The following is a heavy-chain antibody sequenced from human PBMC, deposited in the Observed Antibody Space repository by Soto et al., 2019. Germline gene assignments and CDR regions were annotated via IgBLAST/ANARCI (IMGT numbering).Heavy chain of an antibody. Sequence: PGQLHQNCRQGSGYSFTNYGSGWVLQMHGKGLEWMGIIYPGDSDTRYSPSFQGQVTISADKSISTAYLQWSSLKASDTAMYYCARTSAAGKYYYGMDVWGQGTTVTVSS. CDR3: ARTSAAGKYYYGMDV. CDR2: IYPGDSDT. CDR1: GYSFTNYG. V-gene: IGHV5-51*01. J-gene: IGHJ6*02. D-gene: IGHD6-13*01.